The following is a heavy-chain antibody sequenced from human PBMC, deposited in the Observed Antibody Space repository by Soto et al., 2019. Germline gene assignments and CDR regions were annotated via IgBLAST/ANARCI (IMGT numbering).Heavy chain of an antibody. V-gene: IGHV3-23*01. CDR2: ILGRDDTT. D-gene: IGHD5-12*01. CDR3: TKGAWLDY. J-gene: IGHJ4*02. Sequence: GGSLRLSCAASGFSFNTFDMSWVRQAPGKGLEWVSVILGRDDTTYYADSVKRRFTISRDTFKNTLHLQMNSLRVEDTALYFCTKGAWLDYWGQGTLVTVSS. CDR1: GFSFNTFD.